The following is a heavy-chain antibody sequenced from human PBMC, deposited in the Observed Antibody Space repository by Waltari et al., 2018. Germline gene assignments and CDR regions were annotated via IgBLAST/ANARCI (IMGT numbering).Heavy chain of an antibody. J-gene: IGHJ4*02. D-gene: IGHD2-21*01. CDR2: IWYDGSNK. CDR1: GFTFSSYG. Sequence: QVQLVESGGGVVQPGRSLRLSCAASGFTFSSYGMHWVRQAPGKGLEWVAVIWYDGSNKYYADSVKGIFTISRDNSKNTLYLQMNSLRAEDTAMYYCAKAPGLYSLIDYWGQGTLVTVSS. V-gene: IGHV3-30*18. CDR3: AKAPGLYSLIDY.